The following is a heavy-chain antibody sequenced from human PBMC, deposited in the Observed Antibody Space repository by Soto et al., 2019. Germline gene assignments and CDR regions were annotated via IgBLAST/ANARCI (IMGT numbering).Heavy chain of an antibody. V-gene: IGHV1-2*02. D-gene: IGHD3-10*01. J-gene: IGHJ6*02. CDR2: INPNSGGT. CDR1: GYTFTGYY. CDR3: ARDLVTMVRGHTPNYGMDV. Sequence: ASVKVSCKASGYTFTGYYTHWVRQAPGQGLEWMGWINPNSGGTNYAQKFQGRVTMTRDTSISTAYMELSRLRSDDTAVYYCARDLVTMVRGHTPNYGMDVWGQGTTVTVSS.